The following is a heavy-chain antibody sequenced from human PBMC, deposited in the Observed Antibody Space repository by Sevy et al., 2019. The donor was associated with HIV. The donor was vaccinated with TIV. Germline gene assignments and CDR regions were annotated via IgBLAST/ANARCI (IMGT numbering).Heavy chain of an antibody. Sequence: GGSLRLSCVASAFTFSNDWVTWVRQAPGKGLEWVGHIRSATDGGTTDYAAPVKGRFTISRHDSKNTVYLEMNSLKIEDTGVYFCATLSGNYWGDWLDPWGQGTLVTVSS. CDR3: ATLSGNYWGDWLDP. CDR2: IRSATDGGTT. J-gene: IGHJ5*02. V-gene: IGHV3-15*07. D-gene: IGHD5-12*01. CDR1: AFTFSNDW.